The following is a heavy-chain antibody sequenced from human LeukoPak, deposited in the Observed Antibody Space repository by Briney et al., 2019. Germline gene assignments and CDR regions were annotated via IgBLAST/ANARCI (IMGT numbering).Heavy chain of an antibody. CDR2: ISSSGSTI. D-gene: IGHD4-17*01. V-gene: IGHV3-48*04. J-gene: IGHJ4*02. Sequence: GGSLRLSCAASGFTFSSYSMNWVRQAPGKGLEWVSYISSSGSTIYYADSVKGRFTISRDNAKNSLYLQMNSLRAEDTAVYYCANIYGDLDYWGQGTLVTVSS. CDR1: GFTFSSYS. CDR3: ANIYGDLDY.